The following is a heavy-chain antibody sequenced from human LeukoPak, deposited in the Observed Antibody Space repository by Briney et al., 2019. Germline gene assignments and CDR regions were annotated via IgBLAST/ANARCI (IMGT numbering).Heavy chain of an antibody. V-gene: IGHV3-53*05. Sequence: GGSLRLSCAASRFTFSSSYMYWVRQAPGKGLEWVSFFYRGDSTYYADSVKGRFTISRDNSKNTLYLQMNSLRAEDTAVYHCAKDLNPREAGATIDYWGQGTLVTVSS. J-gene: IGHJ4*02. CDR1: RFTFSSSY. D-gene: IGHD1-26*01. CDR3: AKDLNPREAGATIDY. CDR2: FYRGDST.